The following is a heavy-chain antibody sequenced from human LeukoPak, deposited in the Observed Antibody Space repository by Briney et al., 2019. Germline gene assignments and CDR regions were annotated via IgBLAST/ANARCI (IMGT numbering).Heavy chain of an antibody. CDR2: ISTSSSTI. CDR3: ARDSPDGSYFDF. V-gene: IGHV3-48*02. CDR1: GFSLNSHS. Sequence: PGGSLRLSCAASGFSLNSHSINWVRQAPGKGLEWVSYISTSSSTIYYADSVKGRFTISRDNAKNSLYLQMNSLRDEDTAVYYCARDSPDGSYFDFWGQGTLVTVSS. J-gene: IGHJ4*02. D-gene: IGHD1-14*01.